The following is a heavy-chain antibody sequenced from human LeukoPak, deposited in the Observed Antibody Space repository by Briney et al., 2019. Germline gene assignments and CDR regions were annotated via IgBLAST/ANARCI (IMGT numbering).Heavy chain of an antibody. CDR3: ARDRCSSTSCFIDY. D-gene: IGHD2-2*01. V-gene: IGHV3-7*04. CDR1: GFTFSKYW. J-gene: IGHJ4*02. Sequence: GGSLTPSRAVSGFTFSKYWMSWVRQAPGKGLEWVDNIKQDGSEKYYVDYVKGRFTISRDNAKNSLYLQMNRLRAEDRAVYYCARDRCSSTSCFIDYWGQGTLVTVSS. CDR2: IKQDGSEK.